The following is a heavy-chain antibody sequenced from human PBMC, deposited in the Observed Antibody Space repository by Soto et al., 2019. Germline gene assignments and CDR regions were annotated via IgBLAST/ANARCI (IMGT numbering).Heavy chain of an antibody. J-gene: IGHJ6*02. CDR3: GRSHRLKVEWEYAYVCGSYRPFTSPSVYGMDV. D-gene: IGHD3-16*02. CDR1: GDSVSSNSAA. V-gene: IGHV6-1*01. Sequence: PSQTLSLTCAISGDSVSSNSAAWNWIRQSPSRGLEWLGRTYYRSKWYNDYAVSVKSRITINPDTSKNQFSLQLNSVTPEDTAVDYSGRSHRLKVEWEYAYVCGSYRPFTSPSVYGMDVWGQRPTVTAAS. CDR2: TYYRSKWYN.